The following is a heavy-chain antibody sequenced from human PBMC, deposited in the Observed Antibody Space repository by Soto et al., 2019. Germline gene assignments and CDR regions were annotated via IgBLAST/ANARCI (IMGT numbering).Heavy chain of an antibody. CDR2: IIPIFGTA. J-gene: IGHJ4*02. D-gene: IGHD3-22*01. V-gene: IGHV1-69*01. Sequence: QVQLVQSGAEVKKPGSSVKVSCKASGGTFSSYAISWVRQAPGQGLEWMGGIIPIFGTANYAQKFQGRVTITADESTSTAYMELSSLRSEDTAVYYCARREMYYYDSSGYYPFDYWGQGTLVTVSS. CDR1: GGTFSSYA. CDR3: ARREMYYYDSSGYYPFDY.